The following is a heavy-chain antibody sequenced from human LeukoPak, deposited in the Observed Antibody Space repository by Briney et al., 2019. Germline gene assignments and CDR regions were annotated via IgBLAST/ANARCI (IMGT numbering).Heavy chain of an antibody. CDR3: ARGGWHYVFNY. J-gene: IGHJ4*02. V-gene: IGHV3-48*03. Sequence: GGSLRLSCAASGFTFNTYEMNWVRQAPGKGLEWLAYIASSGSNIYYADYVKGRFTISRDNAKNSLYLQMNSLRADDTAVYYCARGGWHYVFNYWGQGTLVTVSS. CDR2: IASSGSNI. CDR1: GFTFNTYE. D-gene: IGHD6-19*01.